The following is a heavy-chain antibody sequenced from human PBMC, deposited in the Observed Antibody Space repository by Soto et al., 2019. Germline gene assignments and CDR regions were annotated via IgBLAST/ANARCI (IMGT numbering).Heavy chain of an antibody. V-gene: IGHV3-23*01. CDR2: ISGSGGST. Sequence: EVQLLESGGGLVQPGGSLRLSCAASGFTFSSYAMSWVRQAPGKGLEWVSAISGSGGSTYYADSVKGRFTISRDNSKNTLYLQMNSLRAEDTAVYYCAKVGGEASSGYYYGLNWFDPWGQGTLVTVSS. J-gene: IGHJ5*02. CDR1: GFTFSSYA. D-gene: IGHD3-22*01. CDR3: AKVGGEASSGYYYGLNWFDP.